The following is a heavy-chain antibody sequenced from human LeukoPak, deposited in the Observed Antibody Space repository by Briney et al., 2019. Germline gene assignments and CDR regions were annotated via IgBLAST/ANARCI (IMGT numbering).Heavy chain of an antibody. CDR2: IYHSGST. Sequence: KASETLSLTCAVSGGSLSGGFTWSWIRQPLGKGLEWIGFIYHSGSTYYNPSLKSRVTISIDTSKNQVSLNLTSVTAADTAMYFCAWGDYGGLGAWGQGILVTVSS. V-gene: IGHV4-30-2*01. CDR1: GGSLSGGFT. J-gene: IGHJ5*02. CDR3: AWGDYGGLGA. D-gene: IGHD4-23*01.